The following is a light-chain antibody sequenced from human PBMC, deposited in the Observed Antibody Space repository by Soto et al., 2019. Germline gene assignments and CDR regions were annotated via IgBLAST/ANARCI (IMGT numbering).Light chain of an antibody. V-gene: IGKV1-9*01. CDR1: QDISSY. CDR2: VAS. CDR3: QQFHSYPLT. Sequence: IQVTQSPSSLSASVGDRVTISCRASQDISSYLAWYQQKPGKDPKLLVYVASTLRSGFPSRFSGSGSGTDFTLTFSSLQPEDFATYYCQQFHSYPLTFGGGTKVEIK. J-gene: IGKJ4*01.